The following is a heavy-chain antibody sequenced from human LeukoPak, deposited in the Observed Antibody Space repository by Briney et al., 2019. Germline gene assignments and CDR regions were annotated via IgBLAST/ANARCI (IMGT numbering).Heavy chain of an antibody. Sequence: PETLSPSCTLSGGSPSSINYYWAWIRQPPGKGLEWIGSISYRGNSYTTPSLKSRVTPSPDTPTNHSSLTLTSVSAADTAVYYSARHASDCTTGNCYRWFDPWGQRTLVTVSS. CDR3: ARHASDCTTGNCYRWFDP. J-gene: IGHJ5*02. CDR2: ISYRGNS. V-gene: IGHV4-39*01. D-gene: IGHD2-21*01. CDR1: GGSPSSINYY.